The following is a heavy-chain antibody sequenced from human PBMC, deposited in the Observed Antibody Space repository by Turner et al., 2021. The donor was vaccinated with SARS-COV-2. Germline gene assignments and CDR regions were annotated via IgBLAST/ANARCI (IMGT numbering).Heavy chain of an antibody. CDR2: IYWDYDK. CDR3: ARSSVVVITGAFYI. CDR1: GFSLTPSGVG. Sequence: QITLKESGPTLVKPTQTLTLTCTFSGFSLTPSGVGVGWIRQPPGKALEWLAIIYWDYDKRYSPSLKSRLTITKDTAKNQVVLTMTNMDPVDTATYYCARSSVVVITGAFYIWGQGTMVTVSS. V-gene: IGHV2-5*02. J-gene: IGHJ3*02. D-gene: IGHD3-22*01.